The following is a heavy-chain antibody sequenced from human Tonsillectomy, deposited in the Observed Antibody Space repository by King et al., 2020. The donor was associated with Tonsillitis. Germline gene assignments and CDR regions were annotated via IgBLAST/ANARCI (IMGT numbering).Heavy chain of an antibody. Sequence: EVQLVESGGGLVQPGGSLRLSCAASGFTVSSNYMSWVRQAPGKGLEWVSVIYSGGSKYYADSVKGRFTISRHNSKNTLYLQMNSLRAEDTAVYYCARGRWLLEWRYFDLWGRGTLVTVSS. CDR1: GFTVSSNY. D-gene: IGHD5-24*01. V-gene: IGHV3-53*04. CDR2: IYSGGSK. J-gene: IGHJ2*01. CDR3: ARGRWLLEWRYFDL.